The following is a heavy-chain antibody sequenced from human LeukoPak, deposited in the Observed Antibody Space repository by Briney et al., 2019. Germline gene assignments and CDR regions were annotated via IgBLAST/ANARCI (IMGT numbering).Heavy chain of an antibody. D-gene: IGHD2-8*01. CDR1: GHTFTSHD. J-gene: IGHJ4*02. Sequence: GASVKVSCKASGHTFTSHDINWVRQATGLGLEWLEWMSPKSGNTGYAQKFQGRVTMTRDTSISTAYMELSSLRFDDTAVYFCTREKDCADGICYEDWGQGTLVTVSS. V-gene: IGHV1-8*01. CDR3: TREKDCADGICYED. CDR2: MSPKSGNT.